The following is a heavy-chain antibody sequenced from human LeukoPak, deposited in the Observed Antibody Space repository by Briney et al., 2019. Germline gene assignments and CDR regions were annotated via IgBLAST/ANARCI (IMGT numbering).Heavy chain of an antibody. V-gene: IGHV3-23*01. CDR1: GFTFSSYA. Sequence: PGGSLRLSCAASGFTFSSYAMSWVRQAPGKGLEWVSAISGSGGSTYYADSVKGRFTISRDNSKNTLYLQMNSLRAEDTAVYYCAKDPYYDFWSGYYYFDYWGQGTLVTVSS. CDR3: AKDPYYDFWSGYYYFDY. J-gene: IGHJ4*02. CDR2: ISGSGGST. D-gene: IGHD3-3*01.